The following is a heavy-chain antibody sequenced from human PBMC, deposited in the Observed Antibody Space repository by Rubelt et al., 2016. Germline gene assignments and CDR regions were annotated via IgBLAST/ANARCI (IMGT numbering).Heavy chain of an antibody. Sequence: QVQLQESGPGLVKPSETLSLTCTVSGYSISSGYYWGWIRQPPGKGLEWIGSIYHSGSTYYNPSLKSRVPISVDTSKNQFSLKLSSVTAADTAGYYCASADYDFWSGSDRNWFDPWGQGTLVTVSS. J-gene: IGHJ5*02. D-gene: IGHD3-3*01. CDR2: IYHSGST. V-gene: IGHV4-38-2*02. CDR3: ASADYDFWSGSDRNWFDP. CDR1: GYSISSGYY.